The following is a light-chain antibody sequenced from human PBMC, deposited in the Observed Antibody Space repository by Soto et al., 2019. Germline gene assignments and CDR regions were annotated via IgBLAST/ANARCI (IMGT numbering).Light chain of an antibody. CDR3: NSYAGSNNGV. Sequence: HSALTQPPSASGSPGQSVTISCTGTSSDVGGYNYVSWYQQHPGKAPKLMIYEVSKRPSGVPDRFSGSKSGNTASLTVSGLQAEDEADYYCNSYAGSNNGVFGGGTKLTVL. CDR2: EVS. CDR1: SSDVGGYNY. V-gene: IGLV2-8*01. J-gene: IGLJ3*02.